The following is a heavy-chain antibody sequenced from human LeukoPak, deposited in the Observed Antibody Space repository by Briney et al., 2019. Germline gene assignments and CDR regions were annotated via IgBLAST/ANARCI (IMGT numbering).Heavy chain of an antibody. CDR3: ASIRHTEYSSSWYGLYYFDY. CDR2: IYYSGST. J-gene: IGHJ4*02. D-gene: IGHD6-13*01. CDR1: GGSISSSSYY. Sequence: SETLSLTCTVSGGSISSSSYYWGWIRQPPGKGLEWIGSIYYSGSTYYNPSLKSRVTISVDTSKNQFSLKLSSMTAADTAVYYCASIRHTEYSSSWYGLYYFDYWGQGTLVTVSS. V-gene: IGHV4-39*01.